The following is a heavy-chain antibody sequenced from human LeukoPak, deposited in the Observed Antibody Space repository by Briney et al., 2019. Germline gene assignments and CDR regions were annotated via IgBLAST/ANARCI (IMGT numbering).Heavy chain of an antibody. Sequence: GASVKVSCKASGYTFTGYYMHWVRQAPGQGLEWMGWINPNSGGTNYAQKFQGRVTMTRDTSISTAYMELSRLRSDDTAVYYCARDYHSRLELAKTYYYYYMDVWGKGTTVTVSS. CDR2: INPNSGGT. D-gene: IGHD1-7*01. J-gene: IGHJ6*03. CDR1: GYTFTGYY. V-gene: IGHV1-2*02. CDR3: ARDYHSRLELAKTYYYYYMDV.